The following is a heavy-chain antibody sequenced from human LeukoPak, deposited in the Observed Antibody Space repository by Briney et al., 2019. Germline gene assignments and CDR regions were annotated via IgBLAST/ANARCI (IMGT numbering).Heavy chain of an antibody. CDR1: GYTFTGYY. CDR3: ARALRFLEWLPTRAFDI. D-gene: IGHD3-3*01. Sequence: GASVKVSCKASGYTFTGYYMHWVRQAPGQGLEWMGWINPNSGGTNYAQKFQGRVTMTRDTSISTAYMEPSRLRSDDTAVYYCARALRFLEWLPTRAFDIWGQGTKVTVSS. J-gene: IGHJ3*02. CDR2: INPNSGGT. V-gene: IGHV1-2*02.